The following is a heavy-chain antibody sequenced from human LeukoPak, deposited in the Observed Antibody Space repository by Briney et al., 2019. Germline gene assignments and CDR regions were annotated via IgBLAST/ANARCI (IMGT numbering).Heavy chain of an antibody. CDR2: ISYDGSNK. CDR1: GFTFSSYG. V-gene: IGHV3-30*03. J-gene: IGHJ3*02. CDR3: VRDTHYAFDS. Sequence: GRSLRLSCAASGFTFSSYGMHWVRQAPGKGLEWVAVISYDGSNKYYADSVKGRFTISRDNSKNTLYLQMNSLRAEDTAVYYCVRDTHYAFDSWGQGTMVTVS.